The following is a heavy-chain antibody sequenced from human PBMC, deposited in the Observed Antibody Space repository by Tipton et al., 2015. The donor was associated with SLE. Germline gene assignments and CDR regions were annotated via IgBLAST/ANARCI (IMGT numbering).Heavy chain of an antibody. Sequence: VKPSETLSLTCTVSGGSISSYYWSWIRQPPGKGLEWIGYIYYSGSTNYNPSLKSRVTISVDTSKNQFSLKLSSVTAADTAVYYCARAPHDSIHYGMDVWGQGTTVTVSS. CDR2: IYYSGST. CDR3: ARAPHDSIHYGMDV. CDR1: GGSISSYY. J-gene: IGHJ6*02. D-gene: IGHD1-1*01. V-gene: IGHV4-59*01.